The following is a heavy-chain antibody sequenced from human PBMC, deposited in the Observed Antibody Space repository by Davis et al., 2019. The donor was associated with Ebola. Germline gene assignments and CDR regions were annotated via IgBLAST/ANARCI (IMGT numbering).Heavy chain of an antibody. CDR1: GGTFSSYA. CDR3: ARIMTRYTGSHYFYYGMDV. D-gene: IGHD1-26*01. CDR2: IIPIFGTA. Sequence: SVKVSCKASGGTFSSYAISWVRQAPGQGLEWMGGIIPIFGTANYAQKFQGRVTITADKSTSTAYMELRSLRSDDTAVYYCARIMTRYTGSHYFYYGMDVWGQGTTVTVSS. J-gene: IGHJ6*02. V-gene: IGHV1-69*06.